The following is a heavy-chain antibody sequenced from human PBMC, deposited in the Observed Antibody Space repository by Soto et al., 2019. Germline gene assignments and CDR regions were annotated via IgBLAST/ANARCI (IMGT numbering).Heavy chain of an antibody. D-gene: IGHD7-27*01. CDR2: IYYSGST. J-gene: IGHJ4*02. V-gene: IGHV4-31*03. Sequence: SETLSLTCTVSGGSISRGGYYWSWIRQHPGKGLEWIGYIYYSGSTYYNPSLKSRVTISVDTSKNQFSLKLSSVTAADTAVYYCARGWGRIFDYWGQGTLVTVSS. CDR3: ARGWGRIFDY. CDR1: GGSISRGGYY.